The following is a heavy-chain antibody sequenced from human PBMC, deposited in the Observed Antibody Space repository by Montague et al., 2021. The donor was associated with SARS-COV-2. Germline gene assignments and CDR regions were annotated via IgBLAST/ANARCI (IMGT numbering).Heavy chain of an antibody. V-gene: IGHV4-39*01. J-gene: IGHJ4*02. D-gene: IGHD2-8*01. CDR3: ARQLPSYCATNKYYPYYFDG. CDR2: ISYTGRT. Sequence: SETLSLICTVSGGSISSPDYYWGWIRQSPGKGLEWIGSISYTGRTYYNPSLRSRVSFSMDTSKNHFSLSLSSVTVADTAVYFCARQLPSYCATNKYYPYYFDGWGQGALVTVSS. CDR1: GGSISSPDYY.